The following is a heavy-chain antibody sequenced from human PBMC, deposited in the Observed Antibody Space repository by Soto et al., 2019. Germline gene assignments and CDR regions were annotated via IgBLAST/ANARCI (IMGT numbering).Heavy chain of an antibody. D-gene: IGHD4-17*01. V-gene: IGHV4-30-2*01. Sequence: SETLSLTCAVSGGSISSGGYSWSWIRQPPGKGLEWIGYIYHSGSTYYNPSLKSRVTISVDRSKNQFSLKLSSVTAADTAVYYCAREDMTTVTSGSFDIWGQGTLVTVSS. J-gene: IGHJ3*02. CDR2: IYHSGST. CDR3: AREDMTTVTSGSFDI. CDR1: GGSISSGGYS.